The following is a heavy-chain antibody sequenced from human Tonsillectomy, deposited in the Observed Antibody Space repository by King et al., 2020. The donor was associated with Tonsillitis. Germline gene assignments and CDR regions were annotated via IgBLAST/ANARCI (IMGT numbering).Heavy chain of an antibody. V-gene: IGHV4-39*01. Sequence: QLQESGPGLVKPSETLSLTCTVSGGSISSSSYYWGWIRQPPGKGLEWIGSIYYSGSTYYNPSLKSRVTISIDTSKNQFSLKLSSVTAADTAVYYCARLLWFGEDQSLFDYWGQGTLVTVSS. J-gene: IGHJ4*02. CDR1: GGSISSSSYY. CDR2: IYYSGST. D-gene: IGHD3-10*01. CDR3: ARLLWFGEDQSLFDY.